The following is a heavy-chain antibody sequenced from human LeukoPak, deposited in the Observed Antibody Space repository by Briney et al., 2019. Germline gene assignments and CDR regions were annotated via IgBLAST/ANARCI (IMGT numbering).Heavy chain of an antibody. CDR3: ASPVTTGWYFDV. CDR2: ISGSDGTT. J-gene: IGHJ2*01. V-gene: IGHV3-23*01. CDR1: GFTFSSYA. Sequence: GGSLRLSCAASGFTFSSYAMNWIRQAPGKGLEWVSAISGSDGTTYYADSVKGRFTISRDNSKNTLYLQMNSLRAEDTAVYYCASPVTTGWYFDVWGRGTLVTVSS. D-gene: IGHD4-11*01.